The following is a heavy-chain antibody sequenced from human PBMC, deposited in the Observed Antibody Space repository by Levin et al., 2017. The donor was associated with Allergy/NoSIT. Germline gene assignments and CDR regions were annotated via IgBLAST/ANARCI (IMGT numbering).Heavy chain of an antibody. CDR2: ISSDGSNR. J-gene: IGHJ6*02. Sequence: QASETLSLTCAASGFTFSKHAMHWVRQAPGKGLEWVTIISSDGSNRYYADSVKGRFTISRDNSKNTLYLQMNSLRAEDTAVYYCARGDGSGTYYPEYYYYNGTDVWGQGTTVTVSS. CDR1: GFTFSKHA. V-gene: IGHV3-30-3*01. CDR3: ARGDGSGTYYPEYYYYNGTDV. D-gene: IGHD3-10*01.